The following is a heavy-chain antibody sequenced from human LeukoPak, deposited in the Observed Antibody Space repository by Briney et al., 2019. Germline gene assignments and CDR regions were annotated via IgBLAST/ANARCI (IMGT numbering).Heavy chain of an antibody. Sequence: PGGSLRLSCAASGFTFSSYGMHGVRQAPGKGLEWVAVIWYDGSNKYYADSVKGRFTISRDNSKNTLYLQMNSLRAEDTAVYYCAREVVRGVISGFDYWGQGTLVTVSS. CDR3: AREVVRGVISGFDY. V-gene: IGHV3-33*08. CDR1: GFTFSSYG. J-gene: IGHJ4*02. CDR2: IWYDGSNK. D-gene: IGHD3-10*01.